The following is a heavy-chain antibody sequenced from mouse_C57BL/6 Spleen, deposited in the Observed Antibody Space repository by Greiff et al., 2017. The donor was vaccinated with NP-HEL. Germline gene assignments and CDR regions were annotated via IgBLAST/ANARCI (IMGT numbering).Heavy chain of an antibody. Sequence: QVQLKESGPGLVAPSQSLSITCTVSGFSLNSYAISWVRQPPGKGLEWLGVIWTGGGTNYNSAPKSRLSISKYNSKSQVFLKMNSLQTVDTARSYCASYSNYHGFAYWGQGTLVTVSA. CDR3: ASYSNYHGFAY. D-gene: IGHD2-5*01. V-gene: IGHV2-9-1*01. J-gene: IGHJ3*01. CDR2: IWTGGGT. CDR1: GFSLNSYA.